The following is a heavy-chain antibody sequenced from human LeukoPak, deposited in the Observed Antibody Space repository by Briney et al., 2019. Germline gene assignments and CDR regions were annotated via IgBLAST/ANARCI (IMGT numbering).Heavy chain of an antibody. J-gene: IGHJ6*03. Sequence: ASVKVSCKASGYTFTGYDINWVRQATGQGLEWMGWMNPNSGNTDYAQKFQGRVTMTRNTSISTAYMELSSLRSEDTAVYYCARFDFDNYYYYYMDVWGKGTTVTVSS. V-gene: IGHV1-8*01. CDR2: MNPNSGNT. D-gene: IGHD3-9*01. CDR1: GYTFTGYD. CDR3: ARFDFDNYYYYYMDV.